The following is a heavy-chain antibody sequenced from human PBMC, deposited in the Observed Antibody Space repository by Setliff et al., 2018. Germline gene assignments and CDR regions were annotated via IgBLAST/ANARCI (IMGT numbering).Heavy chain of an antibody. CDR2: ISSSSSSYT. CDR3: ARAVDYDSSGYSNWYFDL. CDR1: GFTFSDYY. V-gene: IGHV3-11*06. Sequence: GGSLRLSCAASGFTFSDYYMSWIRQAPGKGLEWVSYISSSSSSYTIYADSVKGRFTISRDNAKNSLYLQMNSLRAEDTAVYYCARAVDYDSSGYSNWYFDLWGRGTLVTVSS. D-gene: IGHD3-22*01. J-gene: IGHJ2*01.